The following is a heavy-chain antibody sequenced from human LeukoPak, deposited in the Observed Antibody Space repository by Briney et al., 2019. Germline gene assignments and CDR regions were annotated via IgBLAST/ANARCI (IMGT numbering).Heavy chain of an antibody. CDR3: AKDRGSYSTTADS. V-gene: IGHV3-33*06. Sequence: GRSLRLSCAASGFTFSDYGIHWVRQAPGKVLERLAVIWYDGTNKYYGDSVKGRFTISRDNSKNTLYLQMNSLRAEDTAVYYCAKDRGSYSTTADSWGQGTLVTVSS. D-gene: IGHD1-26*01. CDR1: GFTFSDYG. J-gene: IGHJ5*01. CDR2: IWYDGTNK.